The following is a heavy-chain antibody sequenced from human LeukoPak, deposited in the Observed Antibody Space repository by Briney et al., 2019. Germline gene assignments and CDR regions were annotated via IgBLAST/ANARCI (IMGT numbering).Heavy chain of an antibody. CDR3: ARRYYGDYRAGKNYYYYGMDV. D-gene: IGHD4-17*01. CDR1: GYTFTSYG. J-gene: IGHJ6*02. Sequence: GASVKVSCKASGYTFTSYGISWVRQAPGQGLEWMGWISAYNGNTNYAQKLQGRVTMTTDTSTSTAYMELRSLRSDDTAVYYCARRYYGDYRAGKNYYYYGMDVWGQGAPVAVSS. V-gene: IGHV1-18*01. CDR2: ISAYNGNT.